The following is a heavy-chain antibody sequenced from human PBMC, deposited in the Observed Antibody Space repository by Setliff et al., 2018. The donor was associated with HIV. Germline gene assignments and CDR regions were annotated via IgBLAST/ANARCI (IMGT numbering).Heavy chain of an antibody. CDR1: GGSISSSSYD. D-gene: IGHD3-10*01. CDR3: ARHVEYMVRGVIMHYYNDYMDV. CDR2: IYYSGTT. V-gene: IGHV4-39*01. J-gene: IGHJ6*03. Sequence: PSETLSLTCTVSGGSISSSSYDWGWIRQPPGKGLEWIGSIYYSGTTFYNPALKSRVTISVDKSKNQFFLKLSSVTAAATAVDYCARHVEYMVRGVIMHYYNDYMDVWGKGITVTVSS.